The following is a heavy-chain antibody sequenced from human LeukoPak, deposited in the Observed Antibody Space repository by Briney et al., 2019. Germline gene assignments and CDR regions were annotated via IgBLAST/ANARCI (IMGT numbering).Heavy chain of an antibody. CDR3: ARNPRNYGAGMINWFDP. D-gene: IGHD3-10*01. CDR2: IYYSGST. V-gene: IGHV4-39*01. J-gene: IGHJ5*02. Sequence: SETLSLTCTVSGGAISSSSYYWGWIRQPPGKGLEWIGSIYYSGSTYYNSSLKSRVTISVDTSKNQFSLKLSSVTAADTAVYYCARNPRNYGAGMINWFDPWGQGTLVAVSS. CDR1: GGAISSSSYY.